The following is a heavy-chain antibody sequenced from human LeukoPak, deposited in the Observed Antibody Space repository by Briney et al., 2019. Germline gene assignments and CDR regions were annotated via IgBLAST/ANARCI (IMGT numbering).Heavy chain of an antibody. Sequence: GGSLRLSCAASGFIVSNNYMSWVRQAPGKGLECVSVIYSDADTYYADSVKGRFIISRDNAKNSLYLQMNSLRAEDTAVYYCARGAPYCSSTSCYDYWGQGTLVTVSS. V-gene: IGHV3-53*01. J-gene: IGHJ4*02. CDR3: ARGAPYCSSTSCYDY. D-gene: IGHD2-2*01. CDR2: IYSDADT. CDR1: GFIVSNNY.